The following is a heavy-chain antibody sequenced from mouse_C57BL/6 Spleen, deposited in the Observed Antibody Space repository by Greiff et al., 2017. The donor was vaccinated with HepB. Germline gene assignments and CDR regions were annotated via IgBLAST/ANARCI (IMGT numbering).Heavy chain of an antibody. V-gene: IGHV1-59*01. CDR3: AYYSNCFAY. J-gene: IGHJ3*01. CDR2: IDPSDSYT. CDR1: GYTFTSYW. D-gene: IGHD2-5*01. Sequence: VQLQQPGAELVRPGTSVKLSCKASGYTFTSYWMHWVKQRPGLGLEWSGVIDPSDSYTNYNQKFKGKATLTVDTSSSTAYMQLSSLTSEDSAVYYCAYYSNCFAYWGQGTLVTVSA.